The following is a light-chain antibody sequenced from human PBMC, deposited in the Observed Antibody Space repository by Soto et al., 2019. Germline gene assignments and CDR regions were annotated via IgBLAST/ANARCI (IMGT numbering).Light chain of an antibody. CDR3: HQYGSAPLT. V-gene: IGKV3-20*01. Sequence: EIVLTQSPGTLSLSPGERATLSCRASQSVYSNYVDWYQQKPGQAPRLLIYGASSRATGIPDRFGGSGSGTDFTLTISRLEPEDFAVYYCHQYGSAPLTFGQGTKLEIK. CDR1: QSVYSNY. CDR2: GAS. J-gene: IGKJ2*01.